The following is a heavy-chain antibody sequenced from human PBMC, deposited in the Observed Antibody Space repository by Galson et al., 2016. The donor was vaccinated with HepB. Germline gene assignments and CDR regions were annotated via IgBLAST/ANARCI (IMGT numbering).Heavy chain of an antibody. CDR1: GYSFSTYW. Sequence: QSGAEVKKPGESLRISCKGSGYSFSTYWIGWVRQMPGKGLEWMGSIYPDDSDIRYSPSFQGQVTISVDRSISTAYLQWSSLKASDSAMYYCARPVFNWDTDYFDYWGQGTLVTVYS. J-gene: IGHJ4*02. CDR2: IYPDDSDI. D-gene: IGHD1-26*01. V-gene: IGHV5-51*01. CDR3: ARPVFNWDTDYFDY.